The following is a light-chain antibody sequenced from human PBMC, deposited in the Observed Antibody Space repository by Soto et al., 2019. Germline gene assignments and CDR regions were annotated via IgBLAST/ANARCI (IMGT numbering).Light chain of an antibody. Sequence: EIVLTQSPATLSLSPGERATLSCRASQSVSSYLTWYQQKPGQAPRLLISDASNGATGVPARFSDSVSGTDFTLTISILVPEDVAVYYCQHRREFPVSCGRGTRLE. CDR2: DAS. CDR1: QSVSSY. J-gene: IGKJ5*01. V-gene: IGKV3-11*01. CDR3: QHRREFPVS.